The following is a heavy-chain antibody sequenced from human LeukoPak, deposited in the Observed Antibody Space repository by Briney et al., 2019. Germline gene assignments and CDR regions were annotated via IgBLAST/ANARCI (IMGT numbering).Heavy chain of an antibody. J-gene: IGHJ4*02. CDR1: GFTFSSYS. V-gene: IGHV3-48*04. CDR2: ISSSSSTI. CDR3: ARVISGWGDY. D-gene: IGHD6-19*01. Sequence: GGSLRLSYAASGFTFSSYSMNWVRQAPGKGLEWVSHISSSSSTIYYADSVKGRFTISRDNAKNSLYLQMNSLRAEDTAVYYCARVISGWGDYWGQGTLVTVSS.